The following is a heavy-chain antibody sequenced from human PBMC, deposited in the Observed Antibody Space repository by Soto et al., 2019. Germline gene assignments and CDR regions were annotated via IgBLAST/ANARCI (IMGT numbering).Heavy chain of an antibody. J-gene: IGHJ4*02. Sequence: LSLTCSVSGGSITSHYCSWFRQPPGKGLEWIGYIHHSGSTSYYNPSLKSRVTMSVDTSKNQFSLKVSSVTAADTALYYCAKNWNWGSLVHWGQGTLVTVSS. V-gene: IGHV4-59*08. CDR2: IHHSGST. CDR1: GGSITSHY. CDR3: AKNWNWGSLVH. D-gene: IGHD7-27*01.